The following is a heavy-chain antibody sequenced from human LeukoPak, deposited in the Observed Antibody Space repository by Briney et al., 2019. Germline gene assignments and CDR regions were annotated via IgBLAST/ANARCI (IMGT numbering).Heavy chain of an antibody. V-gene: IGHV1-69*05. D-gene: IGHD2-15*01. CDR1: GGTFSSYA. CDR2: IIPIFGTA. Sequence: GASVKVSCKASGGTFSSYAISWVRQAPGQGLEWMGGIIPIFGTANYAQKFQGRVTITTDESTSTAYMELSSLRSEDTAVNYCARGPFGGSPRTRYYYYMDVSGKGTTVTVSS. CDR3: ARGPFGGSPRTRYYYYMDV. J-gene: IGHJ6*03.